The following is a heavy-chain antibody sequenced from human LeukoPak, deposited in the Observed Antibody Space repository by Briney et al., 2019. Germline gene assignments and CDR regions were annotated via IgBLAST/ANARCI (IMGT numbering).Heavy chain of an antibody. CDR2: IYSGGST. Sequence: GGSLRLSCAASGFTVSNNYMSWVRQAPGEGLEWVSVIYSGGSTYYADSVKGRFTISKDTSKNTLSLQMNSLRAEDTAVYYCASLSLGHYWGQGTLVTVSS. D-gene: IGHD6-6*01. CDR3: ASLSLGHY. V-gene: IGHV3-53*01. J-gene: IGHJ4*02. CDR1: GFTVSNNY.